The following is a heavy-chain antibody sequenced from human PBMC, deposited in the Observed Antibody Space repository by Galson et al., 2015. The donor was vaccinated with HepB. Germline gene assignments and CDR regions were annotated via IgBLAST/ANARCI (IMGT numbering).Heavy chain of an antibody. CDR1: GFTFSNYW. D-gene: IGHD3-22*01. Sequence: SLRLSCAVSGFTFSNYWMSWVRQAPGEGLQWVSSIVGSGASTYYADSVKGRFTISRDNSKNTLYLQMNSLRADDTAICYCTKRPYSTGYLPDDFWGQGTLVTVSS. CDR3: TKRPYSTGYLPDDF. V-gene: IGHV3-23*01. J-gene: IGHJ4*02. CDR2: IVGSGAST.